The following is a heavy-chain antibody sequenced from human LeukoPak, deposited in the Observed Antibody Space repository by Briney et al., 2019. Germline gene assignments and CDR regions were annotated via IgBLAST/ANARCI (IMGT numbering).Heavy chain of an antibody. CDR3: ASTYCSSTSCYAASGMDV. Sequence: PSETLSLTCTVSGGCISSYYWSWIRQPPGKGLEWIGYIYYSGSTNYNPSLKSRVTISVDTSKDQFSLKLSSVTAADTAVYYCASTYCSSTSCYAASGMDVWGQGTTVTVSS. CDR2: IYYSGST. V-gene: IGHV4-59*01. D-gene: IGHD2-2*01. J-gene: IGHJ6*02. CDR1: GGCISSYY.